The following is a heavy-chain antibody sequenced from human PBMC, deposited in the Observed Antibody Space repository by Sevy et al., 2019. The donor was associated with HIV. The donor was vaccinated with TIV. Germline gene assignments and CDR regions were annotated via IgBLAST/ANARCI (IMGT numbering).Heavy chain of an antibody. CDR1: GFTFSNYA. V-gene: IGHV3-23*01. J-gene: IGHJ6*02. Sequence: GGSLRLSCAASGFTFSNYAMSWVRQAPGKGLEWVSVISGSGGSTYSADSVKGRFTISRDISKNTVYLQMNSLRAEDTAVYYCAKGRGTGVVGGKTYYDFWSQDVWGQGTTVTVSS. D-gene: IGHD3-3*01. CDR2: ISGSGGST. CDR3: AKGRGTGVVGGKTYYDFWSQDV.